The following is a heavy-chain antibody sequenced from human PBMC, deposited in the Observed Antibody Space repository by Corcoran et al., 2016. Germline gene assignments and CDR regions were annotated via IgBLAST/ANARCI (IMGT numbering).Heavy chain of an antibody. J-gene: IGHJ6*02. D-gene: IGHD2-8*01. CDR1: GGTFSSYA. CDR3: AGTRYCTNGVCYTRPASIRMDV. Sequence: QVQLVQSGAEVKKPGSSVKVSCKASGGTFSSYAISWVRQAPGQGLEWMGGIIPIFGTANYAQKFQGRVTITADKSTSTAYMELSSLRSEDTAVDYCAGTRYCTNGVCYTRPASIRMDVWGQGTTVTVSS. CDR2: IIPIFGTA. V-gene: IGHV1-69*06.